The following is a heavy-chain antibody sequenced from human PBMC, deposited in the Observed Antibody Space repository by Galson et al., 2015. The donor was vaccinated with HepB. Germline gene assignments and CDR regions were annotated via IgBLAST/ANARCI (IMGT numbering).Heavy chain of an antibody. CDR3: VKPGGVRGAFDI. Sequence: SLRLSCAASGFTFSSYGMHWVRQAPGKGLEWVAVISYDGSNKYYADSVKGRFTISRDNSKNTLYLQMNSLRAVDTAVYYCVKPGGVRGAFDIWGQGTMVTVSS. CDR1: GFTFSSYG. J-gene: IGHJ3*02. CDR2: ISYDGSNK. V-gene: IGHV3-30*18. D-gene: IGHD3-10*01.